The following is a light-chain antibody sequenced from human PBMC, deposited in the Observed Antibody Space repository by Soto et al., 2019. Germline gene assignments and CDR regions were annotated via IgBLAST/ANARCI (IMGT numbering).Light chain of an antibody. Sequence: EIVLTQSPGTLSLSPGERATLSCRASQSVSSSYLAWYLQKPGQAPRLLIYGASSRATGIPDRFSGSGSGTDFTLTIIRLESEDFAVYYCQQYATSHRAFGQGTKVEIK. J-gene: IGKJ1*01. CDR2: GAS. CDR1: QSVSSSY. V-gene: IGKV3-20*01. CDR3: QQYATSHRA.